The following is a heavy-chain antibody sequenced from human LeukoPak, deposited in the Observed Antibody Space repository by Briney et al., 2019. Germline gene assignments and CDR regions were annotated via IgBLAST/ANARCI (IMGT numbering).Heavy chain of an antibody. J-gene: IGHJ6*03. CDR1: GYTFTGYY. V-gene: IGHV1-18*04. CDR3: ARAAYDSSGYYYYYYYYMDV. CDR2: ISAYNGNT. D-gene: IGHD3-22*01. Sequence: GASVKVSCKASGYTFTGYYMHWVRQAPGQGLEWMGWISAYNGNTNYAQKLQGRVTMTTDTPTSTAYMELRSLRSDDTAVYYCARAAYDSSGYYYYYYYYMDVWGKGTTVTVSS.